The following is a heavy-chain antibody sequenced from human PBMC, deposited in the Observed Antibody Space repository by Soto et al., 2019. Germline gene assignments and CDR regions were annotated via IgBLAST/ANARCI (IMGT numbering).Heavy chain of an antibody. Sequence: EVQLVESGGGLVKPGGSLRLSCAASGFKITTAWMTWVRQAPGKGLEWVGHIKSITDGKSTDYAAPVKGRFTISRDDSNNMLYLQMNNLKDEDTAVYYCATDQTFDIWGHGAMVTVSS. V-gene: IGHV3-15*01. CDR1: GFKITTAW. J-gene: IGHJ3*02. CDR2: IKSITDGKST. CDR3: ATDQTFDI.